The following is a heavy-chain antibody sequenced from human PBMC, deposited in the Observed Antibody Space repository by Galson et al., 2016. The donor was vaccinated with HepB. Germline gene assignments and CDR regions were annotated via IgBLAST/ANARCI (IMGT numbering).Heavy chain of an antibody. CDR3: ARSLPGNLRASDN. J-gene: IGHJ3*02. V-gene: IGHV1-18*01. D-gene: IGHD1-14*01. Sequence: SVKVSCKASGYKFINFGITWVRQAPGPGMEWMGRISVFNGDANYAQKFQGRVTMTTDSSANIAHMELGSLPSDYTAVYYCARSLPGNLRASDNWGQGTMVTISS. CDR1: GYKFINFG. CDR2: ISVFNGDA.